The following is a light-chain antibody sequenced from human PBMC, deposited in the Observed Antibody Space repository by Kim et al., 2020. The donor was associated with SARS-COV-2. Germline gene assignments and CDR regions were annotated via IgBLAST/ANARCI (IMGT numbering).Light chain of an antibody. J-gene: IGLJ1*01. CDR1: SRKCGGYNY. CDR3: SSYTSSNTYV. V-gene: IGLV2-14*03. CDR2: DVS. Sequence: IPCTETSRKCGGYNYLSWYQQHPGKAPKLMIYDVSNRPSGVSNRFSGSKSGNTASLTISGLQAEDEADYYCSSYTSSNTYVFGPGTKVTVL.